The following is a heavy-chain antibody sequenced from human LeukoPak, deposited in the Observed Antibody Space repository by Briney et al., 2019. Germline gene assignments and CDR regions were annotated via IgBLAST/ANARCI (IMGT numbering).Heavy chain of an antibody. CDR1: GGSISSGGYY. Sequence: SETLSLTCTVSGGSISSGGYYWSWIRQHPGKGLEWIGYIYYSGSTYYNPSLKSRVTISVDTSKNQFSLKLSSVTAADTAVYYCAREEVTIFGVAPWGQGTLVTVSS. J-gene: IGHJ5*02. CDR3: AREEVTIFGVAP. D-gene: IGHD3-3*01. CDR2: IYYSGST. V-gene: IGHV4-31*03.